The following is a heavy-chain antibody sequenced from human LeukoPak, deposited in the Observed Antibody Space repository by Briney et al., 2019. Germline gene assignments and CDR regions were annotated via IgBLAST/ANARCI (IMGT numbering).Heavy chain of an antibody. Sequence: PSETLSLTCTVSGGSVSSSSYYWGWIRQPPGKGLEWIGSIYYSASTYYNPSLKSRVTISVDTSKNQFSLKLSSVTAAGTAVYYCARASSSGSFSFDYWGQGTLVTVSS. CDR3: ARASSSGSFSFDY. CDR2: IYYSAST. V-gene: IGHV4-39*01. D-gene: IGHD6-19*01. CDR1: GGSVSSSSYY. J-gene: IGHJ4*02.